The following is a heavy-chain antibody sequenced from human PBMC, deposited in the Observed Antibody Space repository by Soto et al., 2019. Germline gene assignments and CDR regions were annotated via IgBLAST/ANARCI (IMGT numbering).Heavy chain of an antibody. CDR3: AREKGLRFLEWPSSFDP. Sequence: ASVKVSCKASGYTFTDYYMHWERQAPGQGLEWMGWINPKSGDTNYPQKFQGRVTMTRDTSISTAYMELSRLTSDDTAVYYCAREKGLRFLEWPSSFDPWGQGTPVTVSS. CDR1: GYTFTDYY. V-gene: IGHV1-2*02. J-gene: IGHJ5*02. D-gene: IGHD3-3*01. CDR2: INPKSGDT.